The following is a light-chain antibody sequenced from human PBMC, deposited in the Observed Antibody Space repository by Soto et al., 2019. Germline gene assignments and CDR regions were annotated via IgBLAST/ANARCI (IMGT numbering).Light chain of an antibody. V-gene: IGKV1-9*01. CDR2: AAS. CDR1: QSISRY. J-gene: IGKJ1*01. Sequence: DIQLTQSPSFLSASLGDRVTITCRASQSISRYLAWYQQKPARAPKLLIYAASTMQSGVPSRFSGSGSGTEFTLTISGLQPEYFASYYCQQLNSYPRTFGLGTKVEIK. CDR3: QQLNSYPRT.